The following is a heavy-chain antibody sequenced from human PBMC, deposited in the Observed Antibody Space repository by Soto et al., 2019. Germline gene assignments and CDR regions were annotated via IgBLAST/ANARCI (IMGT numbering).Heavy chain of an antibody. Sequence: PSETLSLTCAVYGGSFSGYYWSWIRQPPGKGLEWIGEINHSGSTNYTPSLKSRVTISVDTSKNQFSLKLSSVTAADTAVYYCARGRYYDFWSGPRSSGGWFDPWGQGTLVTVSS. CDR3: ARGRYYDFWSGPRSSGGWFDP. J-gene: IGHJ5*02. CDR1: GGSFSGYY. CDR2: INHSGST. V-gene: IGHV4-34*01. D-gene: IGHD3-3*01.